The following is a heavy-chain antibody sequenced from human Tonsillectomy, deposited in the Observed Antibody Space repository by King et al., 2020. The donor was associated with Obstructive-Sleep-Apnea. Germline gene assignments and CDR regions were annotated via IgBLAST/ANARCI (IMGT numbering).Heavy chain of an antibody. CDR2: KSNDGSYK. Sequence: VQLVESGGGVVQPGRSLRLSCAASGFTFSSYAMHWVRRAPGKGLEWVAVKSNDGSYKYYAYFVKGRFTISRDNSKNTLYLQMNSLRAEDTAVYYCATKGIVAAGTFDYWGQGTLVTVSS. CDR1: GFTFSSYA. CDR3: ATKGIVAAGTFDY. V-gene: IGHV3-30*04. D-gene: IGHD6-13*01. J-gene: IGHJ4*02.